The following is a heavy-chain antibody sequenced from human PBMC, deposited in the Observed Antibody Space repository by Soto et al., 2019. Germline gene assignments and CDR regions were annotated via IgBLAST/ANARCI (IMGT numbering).Heavy chain of an antibody. V-gene: IGHV4-59*01. CDR3: ARDPGYCTNGVGRIFEF. D-gene: IGHD2-8*01. CDR2: FYHSGTT. CDR1: GDSIKNYF. Sequence: SETLSLTCTVSGDSIKNYFWSWVRQPPGKGLEWIGHFYHSGTTNYSPALKSRVTISIDHSNNQYSLRLNSVTAADTAVYFSARDPGYCTNGVGRIFEFWGQG. J-gene: IGHJ4*02.